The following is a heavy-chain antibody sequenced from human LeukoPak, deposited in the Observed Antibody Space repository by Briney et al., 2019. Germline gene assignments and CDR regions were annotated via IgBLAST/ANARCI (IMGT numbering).Heavy chain of an antibody. D-gene: IGHD6-19*01. CDR1: GGSISSYY. V-gene: IGHV4-59*12. CDR2: IYYSGST. CDR3: ARGRSDSSGWYD. Sequence: PSETLSLTCTVSGGSISSYYWSWIRQPPGKGLEWIGYIYYSGSTNYNPSLKSRVTISVDTSKNQFSLKLCSVTAADTAVYYCARGRSDSSGWYDWGQGTLVTVSS. J-gene: IGHJ4*02.